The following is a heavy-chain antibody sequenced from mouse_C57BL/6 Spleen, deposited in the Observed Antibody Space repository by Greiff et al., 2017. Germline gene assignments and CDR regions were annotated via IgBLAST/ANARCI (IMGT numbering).Heavy chain of an antibody. V-gene: IGHV1-85*01. J-gene: IGHJ2*01. CDR2: IYPRDGST. CDR1: GYTFTSYD. Sequence: VQLQQSGPELVKPGASVKLSCKASGYTFTSYDINWVKQRPGQGLEWIGWIYPRDGSTEYNEKFKGKATLTVDTSSSTAYMELHSLTSEDSAVYFCAREGYWGQGTTLTVSS. CDR3: AREGY.